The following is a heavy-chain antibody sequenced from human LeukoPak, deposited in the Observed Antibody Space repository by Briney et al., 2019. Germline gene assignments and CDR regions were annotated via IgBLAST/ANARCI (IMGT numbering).Heavy chain of an antibody. V-gene: IGHV1-2*02. D-gene: IGHD3-22*01. CDR1: GYTFTGYY. Sequence: ASVKVSFKASGYTFTGYYMHWVRQAPGQGLEWMGWINPNSGGTNYAQKFQGRVTMTRDTSISTAYMELSRLRSDDTAVYYCARDHDHYDSSGCPHWARGTLVTVSS. CDR3: ARDHDHYDSSGCPH. CDR2: INPNSGGT. J-gene: IGHJ4*02.